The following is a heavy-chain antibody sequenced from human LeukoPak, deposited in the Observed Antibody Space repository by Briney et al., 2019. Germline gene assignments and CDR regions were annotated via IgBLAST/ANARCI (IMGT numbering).Heavy chain of an antibody. D-gene: IGHD1-26*01. J-gene: IGHJ4*02. V-gene: IGHV4-31*03. CDR3: ASSPLVGATTRTTFFDY. CDR2: IYYSGST. Sequence: SQTLSLTCTVSGGSISSGGYYWSWIRQHPGKGLEWIGYIYYSGSTYYNPSLKSRVTISVDTSKNQFSLKLSSVTAADTAVYYCASSPLVGATTRTTFFDYWGQGTPVTVSS. CDR1: GGSISSGGYY.